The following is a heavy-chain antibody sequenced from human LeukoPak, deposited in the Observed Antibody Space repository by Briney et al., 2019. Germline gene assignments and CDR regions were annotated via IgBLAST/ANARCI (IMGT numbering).Heavy chain of an antibody. J-gene: IGHJ6*02. CDR3: AKDGHGMDV. Sequence: PSETLSLTCAVYGGSFSGYYWSWIRQPPGKGLEWIGEINHSGSTNYNPSLKSRVTISVDTSKNQFSLKLNSVTAADTAVYYCAKDGHGMDVWGQGTTVTVSS. V-gene: IGHV4-34*01. CDR2: INHSGST. CDR1: GGSFSGYY.